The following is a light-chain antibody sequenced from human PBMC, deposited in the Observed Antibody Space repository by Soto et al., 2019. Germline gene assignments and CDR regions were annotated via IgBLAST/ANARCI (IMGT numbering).Light chain of an antibody. CDR1: QSLSHN. V-gene: IGKV3-20*01. CDR2: GAS. J-gene: IGKJ4*01. Sequence: EIVMTQSPVTLSVSPGERATLSCRASQSLSHNLAWYQQKPGQAPRLLIYGASSRATDIPDRISGSGSGTDLTLTITRLEPEDFAMYYCQQYAESPLTFGGGTKVDIK. CDR3: QQYAESPLT.